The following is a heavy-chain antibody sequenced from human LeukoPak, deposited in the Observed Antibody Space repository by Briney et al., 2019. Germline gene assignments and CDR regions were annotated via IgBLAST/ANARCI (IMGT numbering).Heavy chain of an antibody. Sequence: SETLSLTCAVYGGSFSGYYWSWIRQPSGKGLEWIGEINHSGSTNYNPSLKSRVTISVDTSKNQFSLKLSSVTAADTAVYYCARAYGDSRFDPWGQGTLVTVSS. V-gene: IGHV4-34*01. J-gene: IGHJ5*02. CDR1: GGSFSGYY. D-gene: IGHD4-17*01. CDR2: INHSGST. CDR3: ARAYGDSRFDP.